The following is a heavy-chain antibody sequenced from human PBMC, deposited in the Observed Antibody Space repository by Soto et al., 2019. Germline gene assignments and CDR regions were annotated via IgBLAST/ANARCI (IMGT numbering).Heavy chain of an antibody. CDR2: TYYRSKWYN. V-gene: IGHV6-1*01. CDR3: ARDQGCSYGPIFYYYGMDV. D-gene: IGHD5-18*01. Sequence: SQTLSLTCAISGDSVSSNSAAWNWIRQSPSRGLEWLGRTYYRSKWYNDYAVSVKSRITINPDTSKNQFSLQLNSVTPEDTAVYYCARDQGCSYGPIFYYYGMDVWGQGTTDTVSS. J-gene: IGHJ6*02. CDR1: GDSVSSNSAA.